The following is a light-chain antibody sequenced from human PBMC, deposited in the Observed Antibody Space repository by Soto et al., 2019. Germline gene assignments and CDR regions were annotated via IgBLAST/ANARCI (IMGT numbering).Light chain of an antibody. Sequence: EIVMTQSPATLSVSPGERATLSCRASQSVSSNLAWYQQKPGQAPRLLIYGASTRATGIPARFSGSGSGTEFPPTNSHLQSEDFAVYYCQQYNNWPPWTFGQGTKVEIK. J-gene: IGKJ1*01. V-gene: IGKV3-15*01. CDR2: GAS. CDR1: QSVSSN. CDR3: QQYNNWPPWT.